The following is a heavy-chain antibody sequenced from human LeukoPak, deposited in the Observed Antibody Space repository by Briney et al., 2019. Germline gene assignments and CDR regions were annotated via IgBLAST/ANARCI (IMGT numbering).Heavy chain of an antibody. CDR2: INTHDGKT. V-gene: IGHV1-18*01. CDR1: GYTFMNYG. Sequence: ASVKVSCKASGYTFMNYGITWVRQAAGQGLEWMVWINTHDGKTIYAQRLQGRVTMTTDTSTSTVYMQLGRLRSDDAAVYYCAKGQWPSFFDLWGQGTLVTVSS. J-gene: IGHJ4*02. CDR3: AKGQWPSFFDL. D-gene: IGHD3-9*01.